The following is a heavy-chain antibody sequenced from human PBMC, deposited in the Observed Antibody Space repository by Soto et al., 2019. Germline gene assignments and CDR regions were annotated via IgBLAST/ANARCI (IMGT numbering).Heavy chain of an antibody. D-gene: IGHD6-13*01. CDR1: GCSFTSYW. CDR3: ARRHSSSSAFDP. Sequence: GEALKISCKGSGCSFTSYWINWVRQMPGKGLEWMGRIDPSDSYTNYSPSFQGHITISADKSISTAYLQWSSLKASDTAMYYCARRHSSSSAFDPWGQGTLVTVSS. V-gene: IGHV5-10-1*01. J-gene: IGHJ5*02. CDR2: IDPSDSYT.